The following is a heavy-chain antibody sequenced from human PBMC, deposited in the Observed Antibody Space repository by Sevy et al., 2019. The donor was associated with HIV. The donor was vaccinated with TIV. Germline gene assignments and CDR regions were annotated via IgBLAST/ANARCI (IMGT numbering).Heavy chain of an antibody. J-gene: IGHJ4*02. V-gene: IGHV1-2*02. CDR1: GYRFSGYY. CDR2: INPDSGGT. D-gene: IGHD2-2*01. CDR3: ARRGRDQLYYFDN. Sequence: ASVKVSCKASGYRFSGYYIHWVRQAPGQGLEWMGWINPDSGGTDSPLKFQGRVTMTRDTSISTAYMELTRLRPDDTAVYYCARRGRDQLYYFDNWGQGTLVTVSS.